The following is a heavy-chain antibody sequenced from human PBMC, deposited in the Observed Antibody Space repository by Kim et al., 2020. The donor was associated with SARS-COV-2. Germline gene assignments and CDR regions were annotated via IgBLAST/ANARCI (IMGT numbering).Heavy chain of an antibody. CDR2: IWYDGSNK. CDR3: ARVYGDYDSRYYYYGMDV. V-gene: IGHV3-33*01. D-gene: IGHD4-17*01. J-gene: IGHJ6*02. Sequence: GGSLRLSCAASGFTFSSYGMHWVRQAPGKGLEWVAVIWYDGSNKYYADSVKGRFTISRDNSKNTLYLQMNSLRAEDTAVYYCARVYGDYDSRYYYYGMDVWGQGTTVTVSS. CDR1: GFTFSSYG.